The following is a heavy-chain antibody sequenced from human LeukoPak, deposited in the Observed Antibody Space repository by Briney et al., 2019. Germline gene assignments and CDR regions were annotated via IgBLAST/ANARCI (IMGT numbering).Heavy chain of an antibody. CDR1: GFTFSDYY. V-gene: IGHV3-11*01. Sequence: PGGSLRLSCAASGFTFSDYYMTWIRQAPGKGLECISYISSSGSTMYYADSVKGRFTTSRDNDKNSLYLQMNSLRDEDTALYYCARVDSERFYGLVDYWGQGTLVTVSS. D-gene: IGHD1-26*01. CDR2: ISSSGSTM. J-gene: IGHJ4*02. CDR3: ARVDSERFYGLVDY.